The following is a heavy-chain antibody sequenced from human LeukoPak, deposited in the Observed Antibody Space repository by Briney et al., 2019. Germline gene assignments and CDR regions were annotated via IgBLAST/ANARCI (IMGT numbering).Heavy chain of an antibody. CDR1: GGSISSSSYY. CDR3: ARHRRDIVVVPAANWFDP. Sequence: PSETLSLTCTVSGGSISSSSYYWGWIRQHPGKGLEWIGSIYYSGSTYYNPSLKSRVTISVDTSKNQFSLKLSSVTAADTAVYYCARHRRDIVVVPAANWFDPWGQGTLVTVSS. V-gene: IGHV4-39*01. D-gene: IGHD2-2*01. CDR2: IYYSGST. J-gene: IGHJ5*02.